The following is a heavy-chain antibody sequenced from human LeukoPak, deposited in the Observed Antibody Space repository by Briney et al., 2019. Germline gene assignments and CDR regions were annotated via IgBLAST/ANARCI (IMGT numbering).Heavy chain of an antibody. J-gene: IGHJ4*02. CDR3: ARGAFPPAVRFPIRSKVRYFDY. V-gene: IGHV4-34*01. CDR2: INHSGST. D-gene: IGHD3-16*01. Sequence: SETLSLTCAVYGGSFSGYYWSWIRQPPGKGLEWIGEINHSGSTNYNPSLKSRVTISVDTSKNQFSLKLSSVTPADTAVYYCARGAFPPAVRFPIRSKVRYFDYWGQGTLVTVSS. CDR1: GGSFSGYY.